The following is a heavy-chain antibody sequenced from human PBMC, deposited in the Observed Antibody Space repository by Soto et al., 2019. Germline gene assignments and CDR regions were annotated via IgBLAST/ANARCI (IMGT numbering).Heavy chain of an antibody. CDR2: ISYDGNTE. J-gene: IGHJ4*02. D-gene: IGHD4-17*01. CDR3: ARGGYYGGLDY. Sequence: QVQPVESGGGVVQPGRSLRLSCAASGFTFGRYSMHWVRQAPGKGLEWVAVISYDGNTEYHADSVKGRFTISRDSSKNTVLLQMNSLRVEDTAVYFCARGGYYGGLDYWGQGTLVTVSS. CDR1: GFTFGRYS. V-gene: IGHV3-30-3*01.